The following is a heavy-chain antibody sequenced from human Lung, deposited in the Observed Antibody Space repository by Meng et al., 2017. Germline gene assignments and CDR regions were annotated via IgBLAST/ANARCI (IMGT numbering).Heavy chain of an antibody. V-gene: IGHV4-30-4*01. Sequence: QVAQLQSAPGLFKPSQTLSLTGTVSGGTISSSNYYWSWIRQPPGKGLEWSGHIYNSGSTYYNPSLKSRITISVDTSKNQFSLKLSSVTAADTAVYYCARGQKGYFDLWGRGTLVTVSS. J-gene: IGHJ2*01. CDR3: ARGQKGYFDL. CDR2: IYNSGST. CDR1: GGTISSSNYY.